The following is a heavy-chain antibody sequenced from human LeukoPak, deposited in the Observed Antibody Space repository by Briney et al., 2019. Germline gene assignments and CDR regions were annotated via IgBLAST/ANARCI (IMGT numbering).Heavy chain of an antibody. CDR3: ARAGVLRYLGD. V-gene: IGHV3-66*01. CDR1: GFTVSSNY. D-gene: IGHD3-9*01. J-gene: IGHJ4*01. CDR2: IYSGGST. Sequence: GGSLRLSCAASGFTVSSNYMSWVRQPPGKGLEWVSVIYSGGSTYYADSVKGRFTISRDNSKNTVYLQMNSLRAEDTAIYYCARAGVLRYLGDWGQGTLVTVSS.